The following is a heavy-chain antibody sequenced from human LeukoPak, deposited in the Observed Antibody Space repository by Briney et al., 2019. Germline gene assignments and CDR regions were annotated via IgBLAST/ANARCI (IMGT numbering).Heavy chain of an antibody. Sequence: ASVKVSCKASGYTFTSYYMHWVRQAPGQGLEWMGIINPSGGSTSYAQKFQGRVTMTRDTSTSTVYMELSSLRSEDTAVYYCARANRPLSYSSSWYPFDYWGQGTLVTVSS. CDR1: GYTFTSYY. V-gene: IGHV1-46*01. D-gene: IGHD6-13*01. CDR2: INPSGGST. CDR3: ARANRPLSYSSSWYPFDY. J-gene: IGHJ4*02.